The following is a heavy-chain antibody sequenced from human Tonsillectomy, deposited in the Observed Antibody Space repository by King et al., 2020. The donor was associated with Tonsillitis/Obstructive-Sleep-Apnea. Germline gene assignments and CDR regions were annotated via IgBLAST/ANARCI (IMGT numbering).Heavy chain of an antibody. CDR1: GFTFSSYA. D-gene: IGHD4-17*01. Sequence: VQLVESGGGVVQPGRSLRLSCAASGFTFSSYAMHWFRPAPGKGLEWVAVISYDGSNKYYADSVKGRFTISRDNSKNTLYLQMNSLRDEDTAVYYCAREDYGAYFQHWGQGTLVTVFS. J-gene: IGHJ1*01. CDR2: ISYDGSNK. V-gene: IGHV3-30*01. CDR3: AREDYGAYFQH.